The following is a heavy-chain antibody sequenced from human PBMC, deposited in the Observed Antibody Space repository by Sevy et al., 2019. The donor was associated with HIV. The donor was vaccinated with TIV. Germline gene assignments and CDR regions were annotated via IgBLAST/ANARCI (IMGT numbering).Heavy chain of an antibody. CDR2: ISWAGGST. D-gene: IGHD3-10*01. CDR1: GFTFDDYT. V-gene: IGHV3-43*01. CDR3: AKEKGEGSVCYFDN. J-gene: IGHJ4*02. Sequence: GGSLRLSCAASGFTFDDYTMHWVRQAPGKGLEWVSLISWAGGSTYYADSVKGRFTISRDNSKNSLYLQMNSLRTEDTALYYCAKEKGEGSVCYFDNWGQGTLVTVSS.